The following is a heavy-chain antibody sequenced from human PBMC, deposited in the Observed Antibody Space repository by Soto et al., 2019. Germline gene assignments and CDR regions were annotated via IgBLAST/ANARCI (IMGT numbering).Heavy chain of an antibody. D-gene: IGHD3-16*01. J-gene: IGHJ6*03. V-gene: IGHV4-39*07. CDR1: GGSISSSSYY. Sequence: PSETLSLTCTVSGGSISSSSYYWGWIRQPPGKGLEWIGEINYSAETYYNPSLKSRVTISIDTSENQFSLNLRSVTAADTAVYYCARVYGYFYYYYMDIWGKGTTVTVS. CDR3: ARVYGYFYYYYMDI. CDR2: INYSAET.